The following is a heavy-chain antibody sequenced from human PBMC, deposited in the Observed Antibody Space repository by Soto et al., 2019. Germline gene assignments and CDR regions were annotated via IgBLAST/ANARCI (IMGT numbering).Heavy chain of an antibody. J-gene: IGHJ5*02. Sequence: PSETLSLTCAVYGGSFSCYYWSWIRQPPGKGLEWIGEINHSGSTNYNPSLKSRVTISVDTSKNQFSLKLSSVTAADTAAYYCARGRFIGSSSWYPNWFDPWGQGALVTVSS. V-gene: IGHV4-34*01. D-gene: IGHD6-13*01. CDR2: INHSGST. CDR3: ARGRFIGSSSWYPNWFDP. CDR1: GGSFSCYY.